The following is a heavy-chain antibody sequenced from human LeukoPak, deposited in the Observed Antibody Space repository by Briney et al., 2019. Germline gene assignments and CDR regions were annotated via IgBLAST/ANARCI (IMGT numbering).Heavy chain of an antibody. V-gene: IGHV4-38-2*02. CDR2: VYHGGSS. Sequence: SETLSLTCTVSGYSISSGFYWGWIRQPPGKGLEWIGNVYHGGSSYYNPSLKSRVTISVDTSKNQFSLKLSSVTAADTAVYYCARLRYGSGWYRGNNNWFDPWGQGTLVTVSS. J-gene: IGHJ5*02. CDR1: GYSISSGFY. CDR3: ARLRYGSGWYRGNNNWFDP. D-gene: IGHD6-19*01.